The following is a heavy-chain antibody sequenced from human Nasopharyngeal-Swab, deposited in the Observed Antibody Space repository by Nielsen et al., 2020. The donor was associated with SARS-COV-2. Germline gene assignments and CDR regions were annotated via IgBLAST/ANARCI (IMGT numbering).Heavy chain of an antibody. CDR1: GGSMSGYY. CDR2: IYYSGST. J-gene: IGHJ3*02. V-gene: IGHV4-59*01. D-gene: IGHD3-22*01. Sequence: SETLSLTCTVSGGSMSGYYWSWIRQPPGKGLEWIGYIYYSGSTYYNPSLKSRVTISVDTSKNQFSLKLSSVTAADTAVYYCARGSLWYDSSGYPAEGDAFVIWGQGTMVTFSS. CDR3: ARGSLWYDSSGYPAEGDAFVI.